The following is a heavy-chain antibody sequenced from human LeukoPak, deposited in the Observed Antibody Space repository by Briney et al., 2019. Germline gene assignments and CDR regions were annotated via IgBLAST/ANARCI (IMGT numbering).Heavy chain of an antibody. J-gene: IGHJ4*02. D-gene: IGHD1-26*01. CDR1: GGTFSSYA. V-gene: IGHV1-69*06. CDR2: IIPIFGTA. CDR3: ARAIVEVGARYFDY. Sequence: GASVKVSCKASGGTFSSYAISWVRQAPGQGLEWMGGIIPIFGTANYAQKFQGRVTITADKSTSTAYMELRSLRSDDTAVYYCARAIVEVGARYFDYWGQGTLVTVSS.